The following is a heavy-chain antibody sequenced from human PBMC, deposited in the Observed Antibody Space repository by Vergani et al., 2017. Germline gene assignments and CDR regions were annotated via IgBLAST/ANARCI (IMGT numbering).Heavy chain of an antibody. D-gene: IGHD3-10*01. Sequence: EVQLVESGGGLVQPGGSLRLSCAASGFTFSSYSMNWVRQAPGKGLEWVSYISSSSSTIYYADSVKGRFTISRDNAKNSLYLQMNSLRAEDTAVYYCARGYYGSGSYYNRAGYWGQGTLVTVSS. CDR3: ARGYYGSGSYYNRAGY. CDR1: GFTFSSYS. J-gene: IGHJ4*02. V-gene: IGHV3-48*04. CDR2: ISSSSSTI.